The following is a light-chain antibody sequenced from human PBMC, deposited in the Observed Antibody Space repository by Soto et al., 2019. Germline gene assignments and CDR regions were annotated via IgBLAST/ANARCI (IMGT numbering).Light chain of an antibody. V-gene: IGKV1-5*03. CDR1: QSISSW. CDR2: KAS. J-gene: IGKJ5*01. CDR3: QHYDSYPLT. Sequence: DIQMPQSPSTLSASVGARVTITCRASQSISSWLAWYQQKPGKAPNLLIHKASTLESGVPSRFSGSGSGTEFTLTISSLQPDDFATYYCQHYDSYPLTFGQGTRLEIK.